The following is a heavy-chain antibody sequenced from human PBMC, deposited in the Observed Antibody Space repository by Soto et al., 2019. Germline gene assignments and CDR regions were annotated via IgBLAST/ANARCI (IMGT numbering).Heavy chain of an antibody. CDR1: GGSFISYS. D-gene: IGHD2-21*01. V-gene: IGHV1-69*02. J-gene: IGHJ6*03. Sequence: QVQLVQSGAELKKPGPSVTVSCEASGGSFISYSFTWVRQAPGQGLEWMGRIIPIQGKANYALKFQDRVTITADRSTRTAYMELRSLRPEDTAVYYCAKSLLFVDHAYMDVWGKGTTVTVSS. CDR3: AKSLLFVDHAYMDV. CDR2: IIPIQGKA.